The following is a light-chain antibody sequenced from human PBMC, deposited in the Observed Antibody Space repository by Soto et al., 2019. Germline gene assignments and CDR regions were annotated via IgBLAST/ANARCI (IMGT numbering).Light chain of an antibody. V-gene: IGKV1-39*01. CDR1: QSISSY. Sequence: DIQMTQSPSSLFASVGDRVTITCRASQSISSYLNWYQQKKGKAPKILIYAASSLQSGVPSRFSGSGSGTDFTLTISSLQPEDFATYYCQQSYSNSWTFGQGTKVDIK. J-gene: IGKJ1*01. CDR2: AAS. CDR3: QQSYSNSWT.